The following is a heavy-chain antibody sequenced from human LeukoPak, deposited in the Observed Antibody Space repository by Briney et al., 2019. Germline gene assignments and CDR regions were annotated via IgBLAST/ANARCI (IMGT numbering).Heavy chain of an antibody. CDR3: ARRTVTTRCSDY. J-gene: IGHJ4*02. V-gene: IGHV1-8*01. CDR1: GYTFTGYD. Sequence: ASVMVSCKASGYTFTGYDINWVRQATGQGLEWMGWMSPNSGNTGYAQKFQGRVTMTRNTSISTAYMELSSLRSEDTAVYYCARRTVTTRCSDYWGQGTLVTVSS. D-gene: IGHD4-17*01. CDR2: MSPNSGNT.